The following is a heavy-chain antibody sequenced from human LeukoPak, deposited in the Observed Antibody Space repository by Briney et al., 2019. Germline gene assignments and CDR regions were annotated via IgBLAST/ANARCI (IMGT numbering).Heavy chain of an antibody. CDR2: IYSSGGT. J-gene: IGHJ4*02. V-gene: IGHV4-31*03. Sequence: PSETLSLTCTVSGGSIGSGGFYWSWIRQHPGKGLEWIGYIYSSGGTHYNPSLKSRVTISVDTSDNQFSLMLSSVTAADTAVYYCASSRHSGSYYVLDYWGQGTLVTVSS. CDR3: ASSRHSGSYYVLDY. CDR1: GGSIGSGGFY. D-gene: IGHD1-26*01.